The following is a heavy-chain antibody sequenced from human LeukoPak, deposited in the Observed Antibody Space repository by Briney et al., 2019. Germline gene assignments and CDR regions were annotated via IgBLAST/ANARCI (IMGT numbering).Heavy chain of an antibody. CDR3: ARHEYSGSYYGLSWFDP. CDR2: IYYSGST. CDR1: GGSISGSGYY. Sequence: SETLSLTCTVSGGSISGSGYYWGWIRQPPGKGLEWIASIYYSGSTYYNPSLKSRVTISVDTSKNQLSLKLSSLTSADTAVYYCARHEYSGSYYGLSWFDPWGQGTLVTVSS. D-gene: IGHD1-26*01. J-gene: IGHJ5*02. V-gene: IGHV4-39*01.